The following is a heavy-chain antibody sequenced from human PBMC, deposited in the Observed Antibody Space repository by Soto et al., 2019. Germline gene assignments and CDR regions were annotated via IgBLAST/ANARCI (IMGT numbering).Heavy chain of an antibody. CDR3: SRVGGFFTICGVVTPINYYYYMDV. J-gene: IGHJ6*03. Sequence: VQLVQSGAEVKKPGASVKVSCKASGYTFTSYGISWVRQAPGQGLEWMGWISAYNGNTNYAKKLQGRVTRTTDTSTRTAYMELRSLRSDATAVYYWSRVGGFFTICGVVTPINYYYYMDVWGKGTTVTVSS. CDR1: GYTFTSYG. D-gene: IGHD3-3*01. V-gene: IGHV1-18*01. CDR2: ISAYNGNT.